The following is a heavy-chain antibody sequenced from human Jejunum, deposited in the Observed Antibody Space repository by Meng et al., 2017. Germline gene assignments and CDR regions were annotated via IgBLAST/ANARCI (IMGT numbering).Heavy chain of an antibody. J-gene: IGHJ4*02. V-gene: IGHV4-4*02. Sequence: HEKPEEAGPVPEKPSGTMSLACGGSGAVTSSSGSWIWLRQAPGRGLDWIGEVWHSGATYYNPTRESRLTISIDTSNNRFSLELSSATAADTAFYYCARGVLERYFDYWGQGALVTVSS. CDR3: ARGVLERYFDY. CDR2: VWHSGAT. D-gene: IGHD3-10*01. CDR1: GAVTSSSGS.